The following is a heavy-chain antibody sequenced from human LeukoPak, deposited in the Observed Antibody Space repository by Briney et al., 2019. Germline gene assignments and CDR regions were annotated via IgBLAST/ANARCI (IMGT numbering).Heavy chain of an antibody. CDR2: INQDGSAK. CDR3: ARQPFDR. CDR1: GFTFSTYW. Sequence: GGSLRLSCAASGFTFSTYWMSWVRQAPGEGLEWVANINQDGSAKYYVDFVKGRFTISRDNAKNSLYLQMNSLRAEDTAVYYCARQPFDRWGQGTLVTVSS. D-gene: IGHD6-13*01. J-gene: IGHJ4*02. V-gene: IGHV3-7*01.